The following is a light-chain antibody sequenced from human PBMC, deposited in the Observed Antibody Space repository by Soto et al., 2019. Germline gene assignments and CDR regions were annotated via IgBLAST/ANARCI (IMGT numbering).Light chain of an antibody. CDR1: QTVLHGSNY. J-gene: IGKJ1*01. CDR3: QQYYTTPVT. CDR2: WAS. V-gene: IGKV4-1*01. Sequence: DIVMTQSPDYLAVSLGERATINCKSSQTVLHGSNYLAWYQQRPGQPPKLLIYWASTRESGVPGRFSGSGSETDFTLTISSLQAEDVAIYYCQQYYTTPVTFGQGTKVELK.